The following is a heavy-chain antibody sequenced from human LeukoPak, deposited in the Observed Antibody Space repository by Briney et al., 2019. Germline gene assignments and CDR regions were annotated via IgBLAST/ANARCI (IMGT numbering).Heavy chain of an antibody. V-gene: IGHV3-73*01. CDR3: TTYRSGHY. D-gene: IGHD6-19*01. CDR1: GFTFSDSD. CDR2: ITTKRSNYAT. J-gene: IGHJ4*02. Sequence: QPGGSLRLSCAASGFTFSDSDIHWVRQASGKGLEWVGRITTKRSNYATAYTASVKGRFPISRHDSENTAYLQMNSLKTEDTALYYCTTYRSGHYWGQGTLVTVSS.